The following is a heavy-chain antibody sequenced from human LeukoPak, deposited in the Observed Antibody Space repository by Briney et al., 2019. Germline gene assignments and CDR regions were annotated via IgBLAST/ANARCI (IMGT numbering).Heavy chain of an antibody. D-gene: IGHD2-15*01. CDR2: INPKSGGT. J-gene: IGHJ4*02. CDR3: ARDLRTSSCYIDN. V-gene: IGHV1-2*02. CDR1: GYTFTCSY. Sequence: ASVKVSCKTSGYTFTCSYIHWVRQAPGQGLEWMGWINPKSGGTDYAQKFQGRVTMTRDTSINTAYMELSRLGSDDTAVYYCARDLRTSSCYIDNWGQGTLVTVSP.